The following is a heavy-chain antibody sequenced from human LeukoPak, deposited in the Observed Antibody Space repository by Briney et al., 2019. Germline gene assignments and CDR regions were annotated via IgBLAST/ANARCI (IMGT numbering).Heavy chain of an antibody. D-gene: IGHD3-22*01. CDR3: ARHYYDRSDSYSFDY. Sequence: SETLSLACTVSGGSISGYYWSWIRQPPGKGLEWIGYIFSSGSTNYNPSLKSRVTISEDTSVNQFSLKLSSVTAADTAVYYCARHYYDRSDSYSFDYWGQGTLVTVSS. CDR2: IFSSGST. J-gene: IGHJ4*02. CDR1: GGSISGYY. V-gene: IGHV4-59*08.